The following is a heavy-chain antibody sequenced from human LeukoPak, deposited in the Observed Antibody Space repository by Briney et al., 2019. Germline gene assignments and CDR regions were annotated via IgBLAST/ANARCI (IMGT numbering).Heavy chain of an antibody. J-gene: IGHJ4*02. CDR3: ATVGSGSWLMPNDY. Sequence: GASVKVSCKVSGYTLTELSMHWVRQAPGKGLEWMGGFDPEDGETIYAQKFQGRVTMTEDTSTDTAYMELSSLRSEDTAVYYCATVGSGSWLMPNDYWGQGTLVTVSS. CDR2: FDPEDGET. CDR1: GYTLTELS. V-gene: IGHV1-24*01. D-gene: IGHD3-10*01.